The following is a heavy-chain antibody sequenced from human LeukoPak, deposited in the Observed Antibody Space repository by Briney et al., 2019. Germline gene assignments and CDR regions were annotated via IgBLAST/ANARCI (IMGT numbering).Heavy chain of an antibody. V-gene: IGHV1-8*03. CDR1: GYTFTSYD. D-gene: IGHD2-2*02. CDR3: ARGARFRCSSTSCYTSRVCFDY. J-gene: IGHJ4*02. Sequence: ASVTVSCKASGYTFTSYDINWVRQATGQGLEWMGWMNPNSGNTGYAQKFQGRVTITRNTSISTAYMELSSLRSEDTAVYYCARGARFRCSSTSCYTSRVCFDYWGQGTLVTVSS. CDR2: MNPNSGNT.